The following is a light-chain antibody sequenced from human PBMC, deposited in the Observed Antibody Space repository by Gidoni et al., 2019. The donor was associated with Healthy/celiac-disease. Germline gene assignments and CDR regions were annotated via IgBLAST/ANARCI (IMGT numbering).Light chain of an antibody. CDR3: QQRSNWALT. CDR2: DAS. Sequence: VFTPSPATLSLSPGERATLSCRASQSVSSFLAWYQQKPGQVPRLLIYDASNRATGIPARCSGSGSGTEVTLTISRIEPEDFAVYYCQQRSNWALTVGRGTKVEIK. CDR1: QSVSSF. V-gene: IGKV3-11*01. J-gene: IGKJ4*01.